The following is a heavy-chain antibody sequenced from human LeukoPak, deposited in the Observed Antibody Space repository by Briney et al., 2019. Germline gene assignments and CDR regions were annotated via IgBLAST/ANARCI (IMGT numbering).Heavy chain of an antibody. CDR2: IYYSGST. J-gene: IGHJ4*02. V-gene: IGHV4-61*05. CDR1: GGAISSSSDY. CDR3: ARNHDYGDYWGY. D-gene: IGHD4-17*01. Sequence: SETLSLTCTVSGGAISSSSDYWGWIRQPPRKGLEWIGNIYYSGSTNYNPSLKSRVTISVDTSKNQFSLKLSFVTAADTAVYYCARNHDYGDYWGYWGQGTLVTASS.